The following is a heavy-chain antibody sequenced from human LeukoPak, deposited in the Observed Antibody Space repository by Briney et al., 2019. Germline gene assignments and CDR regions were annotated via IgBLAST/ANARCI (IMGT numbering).Heavy chain of an antibody. CDR1: GGTFSSYA. CDR3: ARLTVAGTVIDA. CDR2: IIPILNIA. Sequence: SVKVPCKASGGTFSSYAISWVRQAPGQGLEWMGRIIPILNIANYAQKFQGRVTITADKSTSTAYMELSSLRSEDTAVYYCARLTVAGTVIDAWGQGTLVTVSS. V-gene: IGHV1-69*04. J-gene: IGHJ5*02. D-gene: IGHD6-19*01.